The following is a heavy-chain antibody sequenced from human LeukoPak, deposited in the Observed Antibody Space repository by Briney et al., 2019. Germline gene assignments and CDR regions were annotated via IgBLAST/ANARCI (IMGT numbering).Heavy chain of an antibody. CDR2: ISYDGSNK. V-gene: IGHV3-30*04. CDR1: GFTFSTYA. D-gene: IGHD3-10*01. Sequence: PGGSLRLSCAASGFTFSTYAMHWVRQAPGKGLERVAVISYDGSNKYYADSVKGRFTISRDNSKNTLYLQMNSLRAEDTAVYYCARPYGSGSEYYYYGMDVWGKGTTVTVSS. J-gene: IGHJ6*04. CDR3: ARPYGSGSEYYYYGMDV.